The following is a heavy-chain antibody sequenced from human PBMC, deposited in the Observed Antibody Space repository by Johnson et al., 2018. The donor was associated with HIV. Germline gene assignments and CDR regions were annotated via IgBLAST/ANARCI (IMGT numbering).Heavy chain of an antibody. J-gene: IGHJ3*02. V-gene: IGHV3-30*14. Sequence: QVQLVESGGGLVQPGGSLRLSCAASGFTFSSYAMHWVRQAPGKGLEWVAVISYDGSNKYDADSVKGRFTISRENAKNSLYLQMNSLKTEDTAVYYCTGSSSDAFDIWGQGTMVTVSS. D-gene: IGHD6-13*01. CDR2: ISYDGSNK. CDR1: GFTFSSYA. CDR3: TGSSSDAFDI.